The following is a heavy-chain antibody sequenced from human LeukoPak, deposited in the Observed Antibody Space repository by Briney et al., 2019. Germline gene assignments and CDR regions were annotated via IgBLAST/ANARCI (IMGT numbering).Heavy chain of an antibody. D-gene: IGHD6-6*01. CDR2: IIAILGIS. V-gene: IGHV1-69*04. Sequence: ASVKVSCKASGDTFSNFAISWVRQAPGQGLEWVGRIIAILGISNYAQRFQGRVTITADKSTNTAYMELSSLRSEDTAVYYCARVNIAARQSVSDGYDHWGQGTLVTVSS. CDR1: GDTFSNFA. CDR3: ARVNIAARQSVSDGYDH. J-gene: IGHJ4*02.